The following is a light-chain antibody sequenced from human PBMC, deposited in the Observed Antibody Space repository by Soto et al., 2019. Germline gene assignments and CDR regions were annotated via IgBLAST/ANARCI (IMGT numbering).Light chain of an antibody. J-gene: IGKJ4*01. CDR1: QGTNNY. CDR3: QQYNSAPLT. V-gene: IGKV1-27*01. Sequence: DIQVTQSPSSLSASVGDRVTITCRASQGTNNYLAWYQQKPGKVPKLLIYAASTLQSGVPSRFSGSGSGTDFTLTISSLQPEDVATYYCQQYNSAPLTFGGGTKVESK. CDR2: AAS.